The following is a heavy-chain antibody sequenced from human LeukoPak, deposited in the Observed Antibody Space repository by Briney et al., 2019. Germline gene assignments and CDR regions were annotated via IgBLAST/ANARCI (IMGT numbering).Heavy chain of an antibody. J-gene: IGHJ3*01. CDR3: ARVRATAMVTYAFDL. CDR2: IKQDGSEK. D-gene: IGHD5-18*01. V-gene: IGHV3-7*01. Sequence: GGSLRLSCAASGFTFSSYWMSWVRQAPGKGLEWVANIKQDGSEKYYVDSVKGRFTISRDNAKNSLYLQMNSLRAEDTAVYYCARVRATAMVTYAFDLWGQGTMVTVSS. CDR1: GFTFSSYW.